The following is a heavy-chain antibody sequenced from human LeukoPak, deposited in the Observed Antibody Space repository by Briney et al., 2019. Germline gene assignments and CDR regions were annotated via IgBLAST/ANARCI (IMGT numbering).Heavy chain of an antibody. CDR1: GYTFTSYY. CDR3: ARDPAPLVGAAAPYFDY. Sequence: ASVKVSCKASGYTFTSYYMHWVRQAPGQGLEWMGIINPSGGSTSYAQKLQGRVTMTTDTSTSTAYMELRSLRSDDTAVYYCARDPAPLVGAAAPYFDYWGQGTLVTVSS. J-gene: IGHJ4*02. D-gene: IGHD1-26*01. V-gene: IGHV1-46*01. CDR2: INPSGGST.